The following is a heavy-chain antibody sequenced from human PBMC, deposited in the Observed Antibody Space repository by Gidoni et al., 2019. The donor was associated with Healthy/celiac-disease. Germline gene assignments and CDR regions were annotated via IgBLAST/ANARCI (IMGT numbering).Heavy chain of an antibody. J-gene: IGHJ4*02. D-gene: IGHD3-16*01. Sequence: QVQLVQSGAEVKKPGASVKVACKDSGYTFTSYAMHWVRQAPGQRLEWMGWINAGNGNTKYSQKFQGRVTITRDTSASTAYMELSSLRSEDTAVYYCARERDLPPYLGYWGQGTLVTVSS. CDR1: GYTFTSYA. CDR2: INAGNGNT. V-gene: IGHV1-3*01. CDR3: ARERDLPPYLGY.